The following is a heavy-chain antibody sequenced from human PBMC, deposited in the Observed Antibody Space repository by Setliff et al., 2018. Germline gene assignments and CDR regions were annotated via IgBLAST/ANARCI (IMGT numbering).Heavy chain of an antibody. V-gene: IGHV1-46*01. CDR2: VNPSGGKT. J-gene: IGHJ5*02. CDR3: ARAPWGGDYDSLYTWFDP. Sequence: GASVKVSCKTSGYGFTSHYFHWLRQAPGQGLEWMGIVNPSGGKTTLSQKFQGRVSMTADASTATVYMELHSLTSEDTAIYYCARAPWGGDYDSLYTWFDPWGQGSLVTVSS. D-gene: IGHD3-22*01. CDR1: GYGFTSHY.